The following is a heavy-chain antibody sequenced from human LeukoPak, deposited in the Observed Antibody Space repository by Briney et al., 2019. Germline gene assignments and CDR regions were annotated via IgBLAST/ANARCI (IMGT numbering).Heavy chain of an antibody. CDR2: ISSNGGTT. CDR3: AVIGTGY. CDR1: GFTFSSYA. Sequence: GGSLRLSCVASGFTFSSYAIHWVRQAPGKGLECVSTISSNGGTTNYANSVKGRFTISRDNSKNTLYLQMGSLRDEDMAVYYCAVIGTGYWGQGTLVTVSS. D-gene: IGHD1-20*01. V-gene: IGHV3-64*01. J-gene: IGHJ4*02.